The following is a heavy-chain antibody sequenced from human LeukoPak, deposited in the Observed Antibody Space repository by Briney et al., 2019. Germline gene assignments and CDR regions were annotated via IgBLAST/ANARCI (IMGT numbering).Heavy chain of an antibody. CDR2: ISGSGGST. CDR1: GFTFSSYA. CDR3: AKAQGIASTPAKD. V-gene: IGHV3-23*01. J-gene: IGHJ4*02. Sequence: PGGSLRLSCAASGFTFSSYAMSWVRQAPGKGLEWVSAISGSGGSTYYADSVKGRFTISRDNSKTTLYLQMNSMRAEDTAVYYCAKAQGIASTPAKDWGQGTLVTVSS. D-gene: IGHD6-13*01.